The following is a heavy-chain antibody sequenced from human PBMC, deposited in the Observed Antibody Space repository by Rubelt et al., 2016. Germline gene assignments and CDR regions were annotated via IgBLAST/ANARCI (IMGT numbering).Heavy chain of an antibody. CDR3: AGGHGTAIDY. Sequence: QVQLQESGPGLVKPSETLSLTCTVSGVSVSDYYWTWIRQPPGTGLEWIGEINHSGSTNYNPSLNNRVTISVDTSKNQFSLQLTSVTAADTAVDYCAGGHGTAIDYWDLGTLVTVSS. D-gene: IGHD1-1*01. V-gene: IGHV4-34*01. CDR2: INHSGST. CDR1: GVSVSDYY. J-gene: IGHJ4*02.